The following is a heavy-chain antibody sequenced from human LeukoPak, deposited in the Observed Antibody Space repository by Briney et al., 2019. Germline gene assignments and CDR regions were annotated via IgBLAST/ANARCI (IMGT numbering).Heavy chain of an antibody. V-gene: IGHV3-21*01. CDR2: ISGSSNYI. J-gene: IGHJ4*02. Sequence: GGSLRLSCAASGFTFSSYAMSWVRQAPGKGLEWVSGISGSSNYIYYADSVKGRFTISRDSATNSLYLQMNSLRAEDTAVYYCARDYYGSYAIDYWGQGTLVTVSS. CDR3: ARDYYGSYAIDY. D-gene: IGHD1-26*01. CDR1: GFTFSSYA.